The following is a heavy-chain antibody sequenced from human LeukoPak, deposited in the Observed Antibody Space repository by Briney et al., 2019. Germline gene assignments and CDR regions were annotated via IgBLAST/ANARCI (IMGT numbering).Heavy chain of an antibody. V-gene: IGHV4-39*07. CDR3: ARDRKITMVRGVIITGLGGYYMDV. CDR1: GGSISSSSYY. Sequence: SETLSPTCTVSGGSISSSSYYWGWIRQPPGKGLEWIGSIYYSGSTYYNPSLKSRVTMSVDTSKNQFSLKLSSVTAADTAVYYCARDRKITMVRGVIITGLGGYYMDVWGKGTTVTISS. CDR2: IYYSGST. D-gene: IGHD3-10*01. J-gene: IGHJ6*03.